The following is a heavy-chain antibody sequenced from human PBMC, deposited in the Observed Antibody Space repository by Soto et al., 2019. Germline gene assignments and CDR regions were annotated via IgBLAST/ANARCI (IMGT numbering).Heavy chain of an antibody. V-gene: IGHV3-23*01. CDR3: ANPDSRPYDSSGYLPDAFDI. Sequence: GGSLRLSCAASGFTFSSYAMSWVRQAPGKGLEWVSAISGSGGSTYYADSVKGRFTISRDNSKNTLYLQMNSLRAEDTDVYYCANPDSRPYDSSGYLPDAFDIWGQGTMVTVSS. D-gene: IGHD3-22*01. J-gene: IGHJ3*02. CDR2: ISGSGGST. CDR1: GFTFSSYA.